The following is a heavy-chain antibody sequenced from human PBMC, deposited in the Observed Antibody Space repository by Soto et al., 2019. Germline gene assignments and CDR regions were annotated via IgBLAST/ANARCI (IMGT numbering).Heavy chain of an antibody. V-gene: IGHV1-58*01. J-gene: IGHJ4*02. D-gene: IGHD1-26*01. Sequence: ASVKVSCKASGFTFTSSAVQWVRQARGQRLEWIGWIVVGSGNTNYAQKFQERVTITRDMSTSTAYMELSSLRSEDAAVYYCAAGPIVGATRGFDYWGQGTLVTVSS. CDR3: AAGPIVGATRGFDY. CDR1: GFTFTSSA. CDR2: IVVGSGNT.